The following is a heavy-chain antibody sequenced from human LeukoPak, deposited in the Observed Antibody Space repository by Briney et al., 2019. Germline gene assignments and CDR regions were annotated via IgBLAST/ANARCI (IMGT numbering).Heavy chain of an antibody. CDR3: AREGRAPNYYYYYMDV. CDR2: IYYSGST. V-gene: IGHV4-39*07. CDR1: GGYIGSSSYY. J-gene: IGHJ6*03. Sequence: KASETLSLTCTVSGGYIGSSSYYWGWIRQPPGKGLEWIGSIYYSGSTNYNPSLKSRVTISVDTSKNQFSLKLSSVTAADTAVYYCAREGRAPNYYYYYMDVWGKGTTVTVSS.